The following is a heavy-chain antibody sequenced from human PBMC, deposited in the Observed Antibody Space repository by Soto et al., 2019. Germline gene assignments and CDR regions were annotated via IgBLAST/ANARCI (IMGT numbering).Heavy chain of an antibody. V-gene: IGHV3-30-3*01. J-gene: IGHJ4*02. Sequence: QVQLVESGGGVVQPGRSLRLSCAASGFTFSSYAMHWVRQAPGKGLEWVAVISYDGSNKYYADSVKGRFTISRDNSKNTLYLQMNSLRAEYTAVYYCARAALITIFGVVMQNYFDYWGQGTLVTVSS. CDR1: GFTFSSYA. D-gene: IGHD3-3*01. CDR2: ISYDGSNK. CDR3: ARAALITIFGVVMQNYFDY.